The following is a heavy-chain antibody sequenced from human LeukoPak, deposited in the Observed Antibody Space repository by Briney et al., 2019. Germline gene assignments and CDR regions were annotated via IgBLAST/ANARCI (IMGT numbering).Heavy chain of an antibody. J-gene: IGHJ4*02. D-gene: IGHD5-18*01. CDR1: RYTFTSYG. Sequence: ASVKVSCKASRYTFTSYGISWVRQAPGQGLEWMGWISAYNGNTNYAQKLQGRVTMTTDTSTSTAYMELRSLRSDDTAVYYCASGDSYGSLFDYWGQGTLVTVSS. CDR2: ISAYNGNT. V-gene: IGHV1-18*01. CDR3: ASGDSYGSLFDY.